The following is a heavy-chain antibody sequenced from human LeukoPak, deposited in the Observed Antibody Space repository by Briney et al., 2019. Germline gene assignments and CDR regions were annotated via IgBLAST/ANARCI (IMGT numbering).Heavy chain of an antibody. Sequence: ASVTVSCKASGYTFSDYYIHWVRQAPGQGLEWMGWINPDSGGTHYAQKFQGRVTMTRDTSITTAYMELSRLRSDDTAVYYCARDGSYYFDYWGQGTLVTVSS. D-gene: IGHD3-10*01. CDR2: INPDSGGT. J-gene: IGHJ4*02. CDR1: GYTFSDYY. V-gene: IGHV1-2*02. CDR3: ARDGSYYFDY.